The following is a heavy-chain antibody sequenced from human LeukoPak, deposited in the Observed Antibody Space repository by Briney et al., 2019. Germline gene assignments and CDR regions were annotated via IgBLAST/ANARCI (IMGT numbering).Heavy chain of an antibody. D-gene: IGHD5/OR15-5a*01. V-gene: IGHV1-2*02. CDR3: ARRSTDLDY. CDR2: INPSSGAT. Sequence: GASVRVSCKASGYTFTGYNIYWVRQAPGQGLEWMAWINPSSGATLYAQKFRGRVTTTRDTSITTAYMELNSLTSDGTAIYYCARRSTDLDYWGQGTLVAVSS. CDR1: GYTFTGYN. J-gene: IGHJ4*02.